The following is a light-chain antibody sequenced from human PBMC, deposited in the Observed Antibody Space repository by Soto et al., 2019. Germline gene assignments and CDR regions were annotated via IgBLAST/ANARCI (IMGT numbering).Light chain of an antibody. CDR2: EVS. Sequence: QSVLTQPPSASGTPGQRVTISCSGSSSDVGRYNYVSWYQHHPGKAPKLMIYEVSNRPSGVSNRFSGSKSGNTASLTISGLQAEDEADYQCRSYTNRTTLSVFATGPKATVL. CDR1: SSDVGRYNY. CDR3: RSYTNRTTLSV. J-gene: IGLJ1*01. V-gene: IGLV2-14*01.